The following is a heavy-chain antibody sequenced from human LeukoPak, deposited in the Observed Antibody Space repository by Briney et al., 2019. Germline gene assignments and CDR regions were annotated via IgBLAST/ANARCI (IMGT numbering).Heavy chain of an antibody. D-gene: IGHD6-13*01. CDR2: ISSSSSYT. V-gene: IGHV3-11*06. CDR3: ARRGIAAAAFYGMDV. CDR1: GFTFSDYY. J-gene: IGHJ6*02. Sequence: GGSLRLSCAASGFTFSDYYMSWIRQAPGKGLEWVSYISSSSSYTNYADSVKGRFTISRDNAKSSLYLQMNSLRAEDTAVYYCARRGIAAAAFYGMDVWGQGTTVTVSS.